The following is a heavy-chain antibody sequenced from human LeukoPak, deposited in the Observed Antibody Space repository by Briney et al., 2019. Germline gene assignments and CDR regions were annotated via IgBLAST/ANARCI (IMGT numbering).Heavy chain of an antibody. V-gene: IGHV3-23*01. CDR3: APLGVTTWLDY. D-gene: IGHD4-17*01. J-gene: IGHJ4*02. CDR1: GFTFSSYA. CDR2: ISGSGGSA. Sequence: GGSLRLSCAASGFTFSSYAMSWVRQAPGKGLEWVSAISGSGGSAYYADSVKGRFTISRDNPKNTLYLQMNSLRAEDTAVYYCAPLGVTTWLDYWGQGTLVTVSS.